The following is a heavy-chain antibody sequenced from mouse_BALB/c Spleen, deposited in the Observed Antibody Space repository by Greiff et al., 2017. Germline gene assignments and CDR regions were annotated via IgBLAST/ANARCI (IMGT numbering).Heavy chain of an antibody. Sequence: QVHVKQSGAELARPGASVKMSCKASGYTFTSYTMHWVKQRPGQGLEWIGYINPSSGYTNYNQKFKDKATLTADKSSSTAYMQLSSLTSEDSAVYYCAREGNYGFNYWGQGTTLTVSS. J-gene: IGHJ2*01. CDR2: INPSSGYT. V-gene: IGHV1-4*01. D-gene: IGHD2-1*01. CDR1: GYTFTSYT. CDR3: AREGNYGFNY.